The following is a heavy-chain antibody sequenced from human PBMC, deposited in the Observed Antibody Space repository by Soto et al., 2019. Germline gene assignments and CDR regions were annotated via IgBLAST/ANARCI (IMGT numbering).Heavy chain of an antibody. J-gene: IGHJ6*03. CDR1: GGSISSSSYY. V-gene: IGHV4-39*01. D-gene: IGHD3-10*01. CDR2: IYYSGST. CDR3: ARFETVSGSYYNDYYYSYRDV. Sequence: NPSETLSLTCTVSGGSISSSSYYWGWIRQPPGKGLEWIGSIYYSGSTYYNPSLKSRVTISVDTSKNQFSLKLSSVTAADTAVYYFARFETVSGSYYNDYYYSYRDVWGKGTTVTFPS.